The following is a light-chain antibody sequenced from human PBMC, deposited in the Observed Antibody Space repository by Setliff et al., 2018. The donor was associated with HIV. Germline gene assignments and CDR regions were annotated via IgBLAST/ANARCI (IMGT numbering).Light chain of an antibody. Sequence: QSALTQPPSVSEAPRQRVTISCSGSSSNIGNNAVNWYQQLPGKAPKLLIFYDDLLSSGISGRFSGSKSGTSASLAISGLQSEDEADYYCAAWDDSLNGYVFGTGTKVTVL. CDR3: AAWDDSLNGYV. CDR2: YDD. J-gene: IGLJ1*01. V-gene: IGLV1-36*01. CDR1: SSNIGNNA.